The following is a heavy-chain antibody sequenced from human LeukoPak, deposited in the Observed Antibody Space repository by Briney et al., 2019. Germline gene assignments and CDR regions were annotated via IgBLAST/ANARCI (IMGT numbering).Heavy chain of an antibody. D-gene: IGHD2-2*01. CDR3: ARSDCSSTSCSSYYYYYMDV. V-gene: IGHV3-53*01. Sequence: GGSLRLSCAASGFTVSSNYMSWVRQAPGKGLEWVSVIYSGGSTYYADSVKGRFTISRDNSKNTLYLQMNSLRAEDTAVHYCARSDCSSTSCSSYYYYYMDVWGKGTTVTVSS. J-gene: IGHJ6*03. CDR1: GFTVSSNY. CDR2: IYSGGST.